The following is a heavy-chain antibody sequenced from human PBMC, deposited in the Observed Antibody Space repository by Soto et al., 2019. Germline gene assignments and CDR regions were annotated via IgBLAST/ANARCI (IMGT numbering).Heavy chain of an antibody. CDR1: GYTFTSYG. D-gene: IGHD3-22*01. CDR3: ARDPGYYDSSGYSITRDY. Sequence: ASVKVSCKASGYTFTSYGISWVRQAPGQGHEWMGWISAYNGNTNYAQKLQGRVTMTTDTSTSTAYMELRSLRSDDTAVYYCARDPGYYDSSGYSITRDYWGQGTLVTVSS. CDR2: ISAYNGNT. V-gene: IGHV1-18*01. J-gene: IGHJ4*02.